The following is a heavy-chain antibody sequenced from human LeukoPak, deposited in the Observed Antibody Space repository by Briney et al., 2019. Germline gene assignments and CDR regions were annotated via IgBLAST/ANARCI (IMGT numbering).Heavy chain of an antibody. V-gene: IGHV4-59*01. CDR3: ARVRDILTGYSD. D-gene: IGHD3-9*01. J-gene: IGHJ4*02. CDR1: GGSISSYY. Sequence: SETLSLTCTVSGGSISSYYWSWIRQPPGKGLEWIGYIYYSGSTNYNPSLKSRVTISVDTPKNQFSLKLSSVTAADTAVYYCARVRDILTGYSDWGQGTLVTVSS. CDR2: IYYSGST.